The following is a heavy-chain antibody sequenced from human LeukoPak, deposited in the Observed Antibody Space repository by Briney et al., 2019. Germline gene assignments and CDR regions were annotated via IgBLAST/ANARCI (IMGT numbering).Heavy chain of an antibody. Sequence: QPGGSLRLSCAASGFTFSSYAMHWVRQAPGKGLEWVAVISYDGSNKYYADSVKGRFTISRDNSKNTLYLQMNSLRAEDTAVYYCARDHARVVITLVDYWGQGTLVTVSS. J-gene: IGHJ4*02. CDR2: ISYDGSNK. V-gene: IGHV3-30-3*01. D-gene: IGHD3-22*01. CDR3: ARDHARVVITLVDY. CDR1: GFTFSSYA.